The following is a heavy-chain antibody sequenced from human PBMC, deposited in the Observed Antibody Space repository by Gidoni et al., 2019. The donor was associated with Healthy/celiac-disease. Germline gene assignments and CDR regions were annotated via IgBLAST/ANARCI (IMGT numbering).Heavy chain of an antibody. J-gene: IGHJ6*02. Sequence: QVQLQESGPGLVKPSQTLSLTCTVSGGSISSGGYYWSWIRQHPGKGLEWIGYIYYSGSTYYNPSLKSRVTISVDTSKNQFSLKLSSVTAADTAVYYCARDRDYDSSGHNYYYGMDVWGQGTTVTVSS. CDR2: IYYSGST. CDR3: ARDRDYDSSGHNYYYGMDV. D-gene: IGHD3-22*01. CDR1: GGSISSGGYY. V-gene: IGHV4-31*03.